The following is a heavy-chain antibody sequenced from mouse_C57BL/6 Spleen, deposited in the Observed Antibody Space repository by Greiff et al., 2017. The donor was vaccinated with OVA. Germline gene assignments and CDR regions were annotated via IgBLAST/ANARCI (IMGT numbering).Heavy chain of an antibody. CDR1: GYAFSSSW. J-gene: IGHJ3*01. V-gene: IGHV1-82*01. CDR3: ARGDSNYPFAY. CDR2: IYPGDGDT. Sequence: QVQLQQSGPELLKPGASVKISCKASGYAFSSSWMNWVKQRPGKGLEWIGRIYPGDGDTNYNGKFKGKATLTADKSSSTAYMQLSSLTSEDSAVYFCARGDSNYPFAYWGQGTLVTVSA. D-gene: IGHD2-5*01.